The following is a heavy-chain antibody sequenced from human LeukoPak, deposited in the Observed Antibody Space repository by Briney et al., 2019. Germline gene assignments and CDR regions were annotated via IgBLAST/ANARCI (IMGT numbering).Heavy chain of an antibody. CDR3: ARGSGSYDSSGYSPFYFDY. CDR2: IYHSGST. CDR1: GYSISSGGYY. Sequence: SQTLSLTCTVSGYSISSGGYYWSCIRQPPGKGLERIGNIYHSGSTYYNPSLKSRVTISVDRTNNQFSLRLSSVTAADTAVYYCARGSGSYDSSGYSPFYFDYWGQGTLVTVSS. D-gene: IGHD3-22*01. V-gene: IGHV4-30-2*01. J-gene: IGHJ4*02.